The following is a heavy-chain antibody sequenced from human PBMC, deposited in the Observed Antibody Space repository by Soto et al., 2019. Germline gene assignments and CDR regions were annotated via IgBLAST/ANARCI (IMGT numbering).Heavy chain of an antibody. CDR1: GGTFSSYA. Sequence: SVNVSFKASGGTFSSYAISWVRQAPGQGLELMGGIIPIFGTANYAQKFQGRVTITAXXXXXXAXMXLXXXXSEXTAVYYCANTRESGWYLFDYWGQGTLVTVSS. CDR3: ANTRESGWYLFDY. J-gene: IGHJ4*02. CDR2: IIPIFGTA. V-gene: IGHV1-69*13. D-gene: IGHD6-19*01.